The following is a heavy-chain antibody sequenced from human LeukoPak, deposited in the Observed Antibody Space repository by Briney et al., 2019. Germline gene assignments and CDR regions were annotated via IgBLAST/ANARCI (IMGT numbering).Heavy chain of an antibody. J-gene: IGHJ6*02. CDR2: INPSGGST. V-gene: IGHV1-46*01. CDR1: RYTFTSYY. CDR3: ARVHCSGGSCYSEGVGMDV. Sequence: ASVKVSCKASRYTFTSYYMHWVRQAPGQGLEWMGIINPSGGSTSNAQKFQGRVTMSSDTSTSTVYMELSSLRSEDTAVYYCARVHCSGGSCYSEGVGMDVWGQGTTVTVSS. D-gene: IGHD2-15*01.